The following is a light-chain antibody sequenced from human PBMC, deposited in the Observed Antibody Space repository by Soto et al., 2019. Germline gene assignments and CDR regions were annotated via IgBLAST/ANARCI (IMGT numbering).Light chain of an antibody. J-gene: IGLJ2*01. V-gene: IGLV4-69*01. Sequence: QLVLPQSPSASASLGASVKLTCTLSSGHSSYAIAWHQQQPEKGPRYLMKIHSAGSHSKGDGIPDRFSGSSSGAERHLSISSLQSEDEADYYCQTWGSGTVVFGGGTKLTLL. CDR2: IHSAGSH. CDR1: SGHSSYA. CDR3: QTWGSGTVV.